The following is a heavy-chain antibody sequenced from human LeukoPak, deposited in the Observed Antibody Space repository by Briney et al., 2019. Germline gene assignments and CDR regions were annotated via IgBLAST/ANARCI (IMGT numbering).Heavy chain of an antibody. V-gene: IGHV3-53*01. CDR1: GFTVSSTY. D-gene: IGHD6-19*01. CDR3: ARGASVVAGNDNAFNM. CDR2: IYSGGYT. Sequence: PGGSLRLSCAASGFTVSSTYMSWVRQAPGKGLEWVSVIYSGGYTYYADSVEGRFTISRDNARKSLYLQMNSLRAVDTAVYYCARGASVVAGNDNAFNMWGQGTMVTVSS. J-gene: IGHJ3*02.